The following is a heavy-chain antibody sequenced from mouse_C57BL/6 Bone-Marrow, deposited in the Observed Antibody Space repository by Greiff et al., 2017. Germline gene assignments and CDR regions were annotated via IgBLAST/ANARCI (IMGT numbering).Heavy chain of an antibody. CDR3: ARRFYYGSSGAMDY. D-gene: IGHD1-1*01. J-gene: IGHJ4*01. V-gene: IGHV1-55*01. Sequence: QVQLKQPGAELVKPGASVKMSCKASGYTFTSYWITWVKQRPGQGLEWIGDIYPGSGSTNYNEKFKSKATLTVDTSSSTAYMQLSSLTSEDSAVYYCARRFYYGSSGAMDYWGQGTSVTVSS. CDR1: GYTFTSYW. CDR2: IYPGSGST.